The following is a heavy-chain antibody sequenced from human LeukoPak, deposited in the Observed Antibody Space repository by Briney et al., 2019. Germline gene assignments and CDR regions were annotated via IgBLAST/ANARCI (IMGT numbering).Heavy chain of an antibody. J-gene: IGHJ5*01. D-gene: IGHD3-10*01. V-gene: IGHV3-7*01. CDR1: GIILSSYW. Sequence: GGSLRLSCAASGIILSSYWMSWVRQAPGKGLEWVANIKQDGSEKWYVDSVKGRFTISRDNAKNSLYLQMNSLRVEDTAVYYCAREFRSGDNSRWFDYWGQGTLVTVSS. CDR2: IKQDGSEK. CDR3: AREFRSGDNSRWFDY.